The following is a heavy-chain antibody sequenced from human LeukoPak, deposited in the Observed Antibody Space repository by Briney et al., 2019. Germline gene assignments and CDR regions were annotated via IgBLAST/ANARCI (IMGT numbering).Heavy chain of an antibody. Sequence: SETLSLTCAVYGGSFSGYYWSWIRQPPGKGLDWIGEINHSGSTNYNPSLKSRVTISVDTSKNQFSLKLSSVTAADTAVYYCARGRYCSGGSCYYNWFDPWGQRTLVTVSS. V-gene: IGHV4-34*01. CDR2: INHSGST. CDR1: GGSFSGYY. D-gene: IGHD2-15*01. J-gene: IGHJ5*02. CDR3: ARGRYCSGGSCYYNWFDP.